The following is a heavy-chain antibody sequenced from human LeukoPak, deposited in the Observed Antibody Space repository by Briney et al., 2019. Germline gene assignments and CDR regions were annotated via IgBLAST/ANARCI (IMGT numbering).Heavy chain of an antibody. D-gene: IGHD5-12*01. Sequence: TGGSLRLSCAASGFTFSSYSVNWVRQAPGKGLEWISYISSSGSSIDYADSVKGRFTISRDNAKKSLFLQMNSLRAEDTAVYYCARDGWATFDYWGQGTLVTVSS. CDR2: ISSSGSSI. V-gene: IGHV3-48*04. J-gene: IGHJ4*02. CDR3: ARDGWATFDY. CDR1: GFTFSSYS.